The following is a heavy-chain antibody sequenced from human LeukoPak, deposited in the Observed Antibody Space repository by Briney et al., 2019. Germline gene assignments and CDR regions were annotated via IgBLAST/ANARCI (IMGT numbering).Heavy chain of an antibody. CDR3: ARKKQLADWFDP. D-gene: IGHD1-1*01. Sequence: SETLSLTCTVSGGSISSSSYYWGWIRQPPGKGLEWIGSIYYSGSTYYNPSLKSRVTISVDTSKNQFSLKLSSVTAADTAVYYCARKKQLADWFDPWGQGILVTVSS. V-gene: IGHV4-39*07. CDR2: IYYSGST. CDR1: GGSISSSSYY. J-gene: IGHJ5*02.